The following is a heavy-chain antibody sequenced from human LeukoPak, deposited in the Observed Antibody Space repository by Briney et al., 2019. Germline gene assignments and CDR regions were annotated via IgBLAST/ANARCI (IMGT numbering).Heavy chain of an antibody. D-gene: IGHD2-15*01. V-gene: IGHV4-4*09. CDR3: ARATQRYCSGSTCFPYWFDT. CDR1: GGSISYYY. J-gene: IGHJ5*02. CDR2: THTSGSP. Sequence: SETLSLTCTVSGGSISYYYWSWIRQSPGKGLEWIGYTHTSGSPDYSLSLKSRVTISLDTSKNQFSLMLYSVTAADTAVYFCARATQRYCSGSTCFPYWFDTWGRGNLVTVSS.